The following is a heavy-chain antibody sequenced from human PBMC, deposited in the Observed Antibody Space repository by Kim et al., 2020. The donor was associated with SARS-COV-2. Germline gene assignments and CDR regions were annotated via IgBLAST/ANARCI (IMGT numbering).Heavy chain of an antibody. V-gene: IGHV4-34*01. CDR3: ARIGRSSSWYRGWFDP. D-gene: IGHD6-13*01. CDR2: INHSGST. J-gene: IGHJ5*02. Sequence: SETLSLTCAVYGGYFSGYYWSWIRQPPGKGLEWIGEINHSGSTNYNPSLKSRVTISVDTSKNQFSLKLSSVTAADTAVYYCARIGRSSSWYRGWFDPWGQGTLVTVSS. CDR1: GGYFSGYY.